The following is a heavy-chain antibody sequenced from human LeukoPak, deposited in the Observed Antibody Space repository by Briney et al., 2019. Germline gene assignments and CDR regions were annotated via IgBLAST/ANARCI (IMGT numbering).Heavy chain of an antibody. Sequence: RGSLRLSCAASGFTFSRYAMSWVRQAPGKGLKWVSAISGSGGITYYADTVKGRFTISRDNSKNTLYLQINSLRAEDTAVYYCAKGERSSSSNWFDPWGQGTLVSVSS. CDR1: GFTFSRYA. CDR2: ISGSGGIT. V-gene: IGHV3-23*01. D-gene: IGHD6-6*01. CDR3: AKGERSSSSNWFDP. J-gene: IGHJ5*02.